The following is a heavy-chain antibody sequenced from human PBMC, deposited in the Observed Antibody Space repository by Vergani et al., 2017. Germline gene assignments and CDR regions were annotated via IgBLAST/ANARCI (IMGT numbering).Heavy chain of an antibody. Sequence: QVQLVQSGAEVKKPGASVKVSCKASGYTFTGYYMHWVRQAPGQGLEWMGWINPNSGGTNYAQKFQGRVTMTRDTSISTAYMELSRLRSDDTAVYYCARTISSSWYTPSLGYWGQGTLVTVSS. V-gene: IGHV1-2*02. CDR1: GYTFTGYY. D-gene: IGHD6-13*01. J-gene: IGHJ4*02. CDR2: INPNSGGT. CDR3: ARTISSSWYTPSLGY.